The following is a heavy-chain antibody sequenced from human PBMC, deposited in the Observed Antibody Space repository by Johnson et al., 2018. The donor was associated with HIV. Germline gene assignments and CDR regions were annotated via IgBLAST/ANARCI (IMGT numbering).Heavy chain of an antibody. CDR3: ARDYNGVFDV. Sequence: QVQLVESGGGVVQPGRSLRLFCAVSGFNFNTYTMHWVRQAPGKGLEWVAFIQYDGSNKHYADSVKGRFTISRDNSKNTMSLQMNSLRAEDTAIYYCARDYNGVFDVWGQGTLVTVSS. CDR2: IQYDGSNK. D-gene: IGHD5-24*01. J-gene: IGHJ3*01. CDR1: GFNFNTYT. V-gene: IGHV3-33*08.